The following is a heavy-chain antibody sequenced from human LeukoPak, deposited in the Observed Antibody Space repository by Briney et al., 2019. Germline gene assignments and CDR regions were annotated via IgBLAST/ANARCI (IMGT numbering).Heavy chain of an antibody. Sequence: ASVKVSCKATGYTFTAYYMHWVRQAPGQGLEWMGLINPSGSDTVYAQKFQGRVTMTRDMSTSTDYMELSSLRFDDKAVYYCARDNSVGDTAWWFDPWGQGTLVTVSS. CDR3: ARDNSVGDTAWWFDP. V-gene: IGHV1-46*01. CDR1: GYTFTAYY. D-gene: IGHD1-26*01. J-gene: IGHJ5*02. CDR2: INPSGSDT.